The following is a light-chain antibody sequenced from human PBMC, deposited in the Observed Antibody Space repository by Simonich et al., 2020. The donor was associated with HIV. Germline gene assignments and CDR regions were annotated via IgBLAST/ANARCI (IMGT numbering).Light chain of an antibody. J-gene: IGKJ1*01. V-gene: IGKV3-11*01. CDR2: GAS. CDR3: QQRSNWRT. Sequence: EIVMTQSPATLSVSPGERATLSCRVSQNVASNLAWYQQKPGQAPRLLIYGASSRATGIPARVSGSGFGTDFTLTISSLEPEDFAVYYCQQRSNWRTFGQGTKVEIK. CDR1: QNVASN.